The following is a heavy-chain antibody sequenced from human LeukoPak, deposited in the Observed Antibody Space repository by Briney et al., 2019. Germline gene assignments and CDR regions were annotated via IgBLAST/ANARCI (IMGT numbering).Heavy chain of an antibody. D-gene: IGHD1-20*01. J-gene: IGHJ3*02. V-gene: IGHV3-23*01. CDR1: GFTFSTYA. CDR3: AKGDSWNANNAFDI. CDR2: ISGDGATT. Sequence: GGSLRLSCAVSGFTFSTYAMGWVRQAPGRGLEWVSPISGDGATTHYEDAVKGRFTTSRANSKRTLYLQMNSLRAEDTAVYCCAKGDSWNANNAFDIWGQGTLVTVSS.